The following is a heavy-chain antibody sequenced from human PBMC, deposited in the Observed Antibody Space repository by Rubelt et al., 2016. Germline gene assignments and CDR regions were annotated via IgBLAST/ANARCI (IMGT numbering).Heavy chain of an antibody. V-gene: IGHV1-18*01. Sequence: QVQLVQSGAEVKKPGASVKVSCKASGYTFNSYGISWVRQAPGQGLEWMGWISAYDGNTNYAQKVQGRVTMTTDTSTSTAYMERRSLSSDDTAVYFCARDQLALYAFDIWGQGTMVTVSS. CDR3: ARDQLALYAFDI. CDR2: ISAYDGNT. J-gene: IGHJ3*02. CDR1: GYTFNSYG. D-gene: IGHD1-1*01.